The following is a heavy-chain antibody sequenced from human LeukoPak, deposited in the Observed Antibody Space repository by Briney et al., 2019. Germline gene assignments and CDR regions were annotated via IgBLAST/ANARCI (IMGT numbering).Heavy chain of an antibody. CDR2: ISNIGTTT. J-gene: IGHJ4*02. CDR1: TVTLSNYY. V-gene: IGHV3-11*04. Sequence: PGGSLRLSCTSSTVTLSNYYMSWIRQAPGKGLECISYISNIGTTTFYADSAKGRFTISRDNGKNSLYLQMNSLTAEDTAVYYCACDISNKGFDYWGQGTLVTVSS. D-gene: IGHD2/OR15-2a*01. CDR3: ACDISNKGFDY.